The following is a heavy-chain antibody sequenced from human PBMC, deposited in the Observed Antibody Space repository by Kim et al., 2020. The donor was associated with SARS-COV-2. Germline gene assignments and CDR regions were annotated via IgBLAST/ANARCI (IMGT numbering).Heavy chain of an antibody. J-gene: IGHJ4*02. Sequence: GDTQECRFHISRDNSKDTLYLQMDSLGVEDTAVYYCAKDTARGGSYYRDYWGQGTLVTVSS. CDR3: AKDTARGGSYYRDY. V-gene: IGHV3-30-3*02. D-gene: IGHD1-26*01.